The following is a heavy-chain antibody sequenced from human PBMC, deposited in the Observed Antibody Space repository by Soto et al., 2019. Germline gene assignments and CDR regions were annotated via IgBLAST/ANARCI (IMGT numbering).Heavy chain of an antibody. CDR1: GFTFSAYG. CDR2: VWFDGSNQ. D-gene: IGHD1-1*01. V-gene: IGHV3-33*01. J-gene: IGHJ3*02. Sequence: QVQLVESGGGVVQPGRSLRLSCAASGFTFSAYGMHWVRQAPGKGLEWAAVVWFDGSNQYYTESVKGRFTISRDNSKNTVYLQMNSLRVEDTAVYYCARLSQMGSTTAAFDIWGQGTMVTVSS. CDR3: ARLSQMGSTTAAFDI.